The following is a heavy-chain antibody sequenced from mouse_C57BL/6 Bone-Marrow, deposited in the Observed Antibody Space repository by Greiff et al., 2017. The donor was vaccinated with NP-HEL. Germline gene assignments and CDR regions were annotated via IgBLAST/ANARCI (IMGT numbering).Heavy chain of an antibody. CDR2: IYPRSGNT. V-gene: IGHV1-81*01. CDR1: GYTFTSYG. CDR3: AFYGSSYEDYAMDY. J-gene: IGHJ4*01. D-gene: IGHD1-1*01. Sequence: QVQLQQSGAELARPGASVKLSCKASGYTFTSYGISWVKQRTGQGLEWIGEIYPRSGNTYYNEKYKGKATLTADKSSSTAYMELRSLTSEDSAVYFCAFYGSSYEDYAMDYWGQGTSVTVSS.